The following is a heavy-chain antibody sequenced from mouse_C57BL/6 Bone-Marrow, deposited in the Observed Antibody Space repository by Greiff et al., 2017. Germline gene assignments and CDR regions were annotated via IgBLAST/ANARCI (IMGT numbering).Heavy chain of an antibody. J-gene: IGHJ2*01. CDR1: GFTFSSYG. V-gene: IGHV5-6*01. Sequence: EVQVVESGGDLVKPGGSLKLSCAASGFTFSSYGMSWVRQTPDERLEWVATISSGGSCTYYPDSVKGRFTISRDNAKNTLYLQMSSLKSEDTAMYYCARHRGDYWGQGTTLTVSS. CDR2: ISSGGSCT. D-gene: IGHD3-1*01. CDR3: ARHRGDY.